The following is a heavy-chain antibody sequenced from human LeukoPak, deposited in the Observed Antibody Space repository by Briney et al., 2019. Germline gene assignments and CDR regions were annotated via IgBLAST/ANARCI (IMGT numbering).Heavy chain of an antibody. CDR1: GGSISSYY. D-gene: IGHD4-23*01. V-gene: IGHV4-59*01. CDR2: IYYSGST. Sequence: ASETLSLTCTVSGGSISSYYWSWIRQPPGKGLEWIGYIYYSGSTNYNPSLKSRVTISVDTSKNQFSLKLSSVTAADTAVYYCARNYGGRQYYFDYWGQGTLVTVSS. J-gene: IGHJ4*02. CDR3: ARNYGGRQYYFDY.